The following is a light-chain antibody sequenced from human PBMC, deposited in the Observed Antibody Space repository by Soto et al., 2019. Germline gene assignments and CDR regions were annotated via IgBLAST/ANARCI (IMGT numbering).Light chain of an antibody. CDR2: SNN. CDR1: RSNIGTNT. J-gene: IGLJ2*01. Sequence: QSVLTQPPSASGTPGQGVTISCSGSRSNIGTNTVTWYQQLPGMAPKLLIHSNNQRPSGVPDRFSGSKSGTSASLAISGLQSEDEADYYCAAWDVSFVVFGGGTKLTVL. CDR3: AAWDVSFVV. V-gene: IGLV1-44*01.